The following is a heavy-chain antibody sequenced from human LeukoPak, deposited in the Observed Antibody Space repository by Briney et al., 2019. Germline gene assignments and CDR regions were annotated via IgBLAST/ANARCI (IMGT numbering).Heavy chain of an antibody. J-gene: IGHJ5*02. V-gene: IGHV4-4*02. CDR2: IYHSGST. D-gene: IGHD3-3*01. CDR1: GGSISSSNW. CDR3: ARGGGRRITIFGVAKESWFDP. Sequence: PSETLSLTCAVSGGSISSSNWWSWVRQPPGKGLEWIGEIYHSGSTNYNPSLKSRVTISVDKSKNQFSLKLSSVTAADTAVYYCARGGGRRITIFGVAKESWFDPWGQGTLVTVSS.